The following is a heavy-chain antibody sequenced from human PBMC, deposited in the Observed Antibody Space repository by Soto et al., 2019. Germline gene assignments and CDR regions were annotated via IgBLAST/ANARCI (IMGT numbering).Heavy chain of an antibody. D-gene: IGHD2-2*01. Sequence: PSETLSLTCTVSGGSISSYYGSWIRQPPGKGLEWIGYIYYSGSTNYNPSLKSRVTISVDTSKNQFSLKLSSVTAADTAVYYCASRGYCSSTSCYNWFDPWGQGTLVTVS. CDR1: GGSISSYY. J-gene: IGHJ5*02. CDR3: ASRGYCSSTSCYNWFDP. CDR2: IYYSGST. V-gene: IGHV4-59*08.